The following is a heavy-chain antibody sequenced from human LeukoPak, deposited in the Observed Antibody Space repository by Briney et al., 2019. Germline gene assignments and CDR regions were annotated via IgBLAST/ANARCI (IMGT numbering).Heavy chain of an antibody. CDR3: AREASQGEAAGKYNWYFDL. Sequence: GGSLRLSCAASGFTFSSYDLHWVRQATGKGLEWVSAIGTGGDTYYPGSVKGRFTISSENAKNSLYLQMNSLRAGDTAVYYCAREASQGEAAGKYNWYFDLWGRGTLVTVSS. V-gene: IGHV3-13*01. CDR1: GFTFSSYD. J-gene: IGHJ2*01. CDR2: IGTGGDT. D-gene: IGHD6-13*01.